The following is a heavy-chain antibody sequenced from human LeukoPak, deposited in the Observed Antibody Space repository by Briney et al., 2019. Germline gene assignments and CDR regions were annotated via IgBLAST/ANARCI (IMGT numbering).Heavy chain of an antibody. CDR1: GYTFTSYA. Sequence: ASVKVSCKASGYTFTSYAINWVRQAPGQGLEWMGWMNPNSGNTDYAQKFQGRVTITRNTSISTAYMELSSLRSEDTVVYYCARVYGWDVGGSLDYWGQGTLVTVSS. V-gene: IGHV1-8*03. CDR2: MNPNSGNT. D-gene: IGHD2-8*02. J-gene: IGHJ4*02. CDR3: ARVYGWDVGGSLDY.